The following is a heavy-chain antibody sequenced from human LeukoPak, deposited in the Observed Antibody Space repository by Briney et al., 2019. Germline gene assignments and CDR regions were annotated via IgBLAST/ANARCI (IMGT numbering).Heavy chain of an antibody. Sequence: PGGSLRLSCASGHIFSTYTMHWVRQAPGKGLAWVSSISSSSSYIYYADSVKGRFTISRDNAKNSLYLQMNSLRAEDTAVYYCARVAGHLGGYSGYIDYWGQGTLVTVSS. V-gene: IGHV3-21*01. CDR3: ARVAGHLGGYSGYIDY. D-gene: IGHD5-12*01. CDR2: ISSSSSYI. CDR1: GHIFSTYT. J-gene: IGHJ4*02.